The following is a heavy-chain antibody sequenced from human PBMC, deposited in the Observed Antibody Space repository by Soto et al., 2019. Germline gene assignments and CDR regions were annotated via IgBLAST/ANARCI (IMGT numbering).Heavy chain of an antibody. V-gene: IGHV5-51*01. CDR2: IYPGDSDT. D-gene: IGHD6-6*01. J-gene: IGHJ4*02. CDR3: AKQRKVPTAVRQMSFDS. CDR1: GYNFRHYY. Sequence: GESLKISCQGSGYNFRHYYIAWVRQMPGRGLEWVGLIYPGDSDTRYNPSVQGQVTISVDRSTNTAYLQWNRLKASDSGTYYCAKQRKVPTAVRQMSFDSRGQGTLVTVSS.